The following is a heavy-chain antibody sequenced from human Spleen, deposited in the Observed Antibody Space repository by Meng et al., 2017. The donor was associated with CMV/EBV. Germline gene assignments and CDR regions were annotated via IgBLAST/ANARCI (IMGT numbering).Heavy chain of an antibody. J-gene: IGHJ4*02. CDR3: TRGGGSAAW. CDR2: IGSRDGYI. CDR1: GFTFSTYT. D-gene: IGHD2-15*01. Sequence: RLSFVCSGFTFSTYTMNWVRQAPGKGLEWVSSIGSRDGYIYYADSVKGRLSISRDNAKNSVYLQMSSLRVEDSGVYYCTRGGGSAAWWGQGTLVTVSS. V-gene: IGHV3-21*01.